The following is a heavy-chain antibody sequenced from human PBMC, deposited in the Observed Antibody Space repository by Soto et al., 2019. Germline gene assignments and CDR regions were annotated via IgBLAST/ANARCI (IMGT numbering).Heavy chain of an antibody. J-gene: IGHJ3*01. V-gene: IGHV4-4*02. D-gene: IGHD6-19*01. Sequence: QVQLQESGPGLVKPSGTLSLTRAVSGDSITNSRWWTWVRQPPGKGLEWIGDILHSGETNYNPSLKSRVFISVDKSQNPFSLRVSSVTAADTAVYYCAYSTGWYRHDVWGQGTLVTVSS. CDR3: AYSTGWYRHDV. CDR2: ILHSGET. CDR1: GDSITNSRW.